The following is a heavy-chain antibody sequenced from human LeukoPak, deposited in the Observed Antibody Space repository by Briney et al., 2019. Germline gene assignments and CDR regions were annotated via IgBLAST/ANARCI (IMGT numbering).Heavy chain of an antibody. D-gene: IGHD2-8*01. CDR1: GGTLINYS. CDR3: AETHGVP. CDR2: IIPIIGME. V-gene: IGHV1-69*02. J-gene: IGHJ4*02. Sequence: ASVKVSCKASGGTLINYSITWVRQAPGQGPEWMGRIIPIIGMEDYAQKFQGRVTITADKSTSTAYMELSSLRSEDTAVYYCAETHGVPWGQGTLVTVSS.